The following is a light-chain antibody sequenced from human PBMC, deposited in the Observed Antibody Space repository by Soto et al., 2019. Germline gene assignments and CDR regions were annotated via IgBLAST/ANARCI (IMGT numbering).Light chain of an antibody. CDR3: QQYGSSPRT. CDR2: GAS. V-gene: IGKV3-20*01. Sequence: EIVMTQSPATLSVSPGERATLSCRASQSFIRKLAWYQQTRCQAPRLLIYGASTRATVIPDRFTGSGSFTDFTLTITTLEPEDFAVYYCQQYGSSPRTFGLGTKVDIK. CDR1: QSFIRK. J-gene: IGKJ1*01.